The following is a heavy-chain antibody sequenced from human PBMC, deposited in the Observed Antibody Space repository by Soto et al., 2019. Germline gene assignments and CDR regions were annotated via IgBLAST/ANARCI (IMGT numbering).Heavy chain of an antibody. D-gene: IGHD6-13*01. Sequence: ASETLSLTCTVSGGSISSYYWSWIRQPPGKGLEWIGYIYYSGSTNYNPSLKSRVTISVDTSKNQFSLKLSSVTAADTAVYYCARLGIAAAIDYWGQGALVTVS. CDR1: GGSISSYY. CDR3: ARLGIAAAIDY. J-gene: IGHJ4*02. V-gene: IGHV4-59*08. CDR2: IYYSGST.